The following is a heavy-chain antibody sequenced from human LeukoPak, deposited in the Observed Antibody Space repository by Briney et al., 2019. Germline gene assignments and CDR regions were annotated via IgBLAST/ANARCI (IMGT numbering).Heavy chain of an antibody. D-gene: IGHD6-13*01. Sequence: PSETLSLTCTVSGGSISSYYWSWIRQPPGKGLEWIGYIYYSGSTNYNPSLKSRVTISVDTSKNQFSLKLSSVTAADTAVYYCASYSSSWYDAFDIWAKGQWSPSLQ. CDR3: ASYSSSWYDAFDI. CDR1: GGSISSYY. CDR2: IYYSGST. J-gene: IGHJ3*02. V-gene: IGHV4-59*01.